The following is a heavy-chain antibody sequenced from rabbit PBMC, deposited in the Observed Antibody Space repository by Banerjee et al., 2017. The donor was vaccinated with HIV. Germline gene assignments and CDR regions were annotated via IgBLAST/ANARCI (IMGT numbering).Heavy chain of an antibody. D-gene: IGHD4-1*01. CDR2: IDAGSSGST. V-gene: IGHV1S40*01. CDR3: ARDLAGVTGWNFNL. CDR1: GFSFNNNYH. J-gene: IGHJ4*01. Sequence: QSLEESGGDLVKPGASLTLTCTASGFSFNNNYHMCWVRQAPGKGLEWIACIDAGSSGSTYYASWAKGRFTISKTSSTTVTLQMTSLTAADTATYFCARDLAGVTGWNFNLWGPGTLVTVS.